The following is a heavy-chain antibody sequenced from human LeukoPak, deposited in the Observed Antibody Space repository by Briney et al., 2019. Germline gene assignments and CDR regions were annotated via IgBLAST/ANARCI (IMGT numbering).Heavy chain of an antibody. CDR2: IYYSGST. V-gene: IGHV4-39*01. D-gene: IGHD1-26*01. Sequence: SETLSLTCTVSGGSISSSSYYWGWIRQPPGKGLEWIGSIYYSGSTYYNPSLKSRVTISVDTSKNQFSLKLSSVTAADTAVYNCARQGSGSCWIVDYYFDYWGQGTLVTVSS. J-gene: IGHJ4*02. CDR3: ARQGSGSCWIVDYYFDY. CDR1: GGSISSSSYY.